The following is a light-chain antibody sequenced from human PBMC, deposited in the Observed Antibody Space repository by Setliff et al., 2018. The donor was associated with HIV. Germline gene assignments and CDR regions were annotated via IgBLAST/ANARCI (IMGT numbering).Light chain of an antibody. CDR2: EVR. CDR1: SSDIGGYNY. Sequence: QSALTQPRSVSGSPGQSVTISCTGTSSDIGGYNYVSWYQHHPDKAPKLIIYEVRERPSGVSNRFSGSKSGNTASLTISGLQAEDEADYYCCSFAGSNTYVFGPGTKVTVL. V-gene: IGLV2-11*01. J-gene: IGLJ1*01. CDR3: CSFAGSNTYV.